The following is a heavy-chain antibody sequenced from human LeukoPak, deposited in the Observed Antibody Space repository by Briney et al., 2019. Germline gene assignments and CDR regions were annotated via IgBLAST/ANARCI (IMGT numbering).Heavy chain of an antibody. D-gene: IGHD1-26*01. CDR1: GFTFSSFW. Sequence: PGGSLRLSCAASGFTFSSFWMHWVRQAPGKGLVWVSRINSDGSSITYADSVKGRFTISRDNAKNTLYLQMNSLRAEDTAVYYCARTECSGSYFDYWGQGTLATVSS. V-gene: IGHV3-74*01. CDR2: INSDGSSI. J-gene: IGHJ4*02. CDR3: ARTECSGSYFDY.